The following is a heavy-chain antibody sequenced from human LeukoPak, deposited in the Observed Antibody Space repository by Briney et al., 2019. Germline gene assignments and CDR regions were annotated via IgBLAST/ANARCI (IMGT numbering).Heavy chain of an antibody. V-gene: IGHV4-61*02. CDR2: IYTSGST. J-gene: IGHJ5*02. CDR3: ARIAGVSITTRGNWFDP. D-gene: IGHD3-10*01. Sequence: PSQTLSLTCTVSGGSISSGSYYWSWIRQPAGKGLEWIGRIYTSGSTNYNPSLKSRVTISVDTSKNQFSLKLSSVTAADTAVYYCARIAGVSITTRGNWFDPWGQGTLVTVSS. CDR1: GGSISSGSYY.